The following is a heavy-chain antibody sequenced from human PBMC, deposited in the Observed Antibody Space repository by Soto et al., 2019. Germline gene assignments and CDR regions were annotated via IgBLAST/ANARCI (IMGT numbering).Heavy chain of an antibody. V-gene: IGHV3-23*01. CDR3: AKDLDDCGGDCYYYYGMDV. CDR2: ISGSGGST. D-gene: IGHD2-21*02. Sequence: GGSLRLSCAASGFTFSSYAMSWVRQAPGKGLEWVSAISGSGGSTYYADSVKGRFTISRDNSKNTLYLQMNSLRAEDTAVYYCAKDLDDCGGDCYYYYGMDVWGQGTTVTVSS. J-gene: IGHJ6*02. CDR1: GFTFSSYA.